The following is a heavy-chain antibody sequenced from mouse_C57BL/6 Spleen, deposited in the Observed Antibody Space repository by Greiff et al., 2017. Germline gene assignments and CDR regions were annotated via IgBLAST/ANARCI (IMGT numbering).Heavy chain of an antibody. CDR2: IYPGSGNT. CDR3: ARDGYEYGSSYVYAKDC. J-gene: IGHJ4*01. CDR1: GYTFNDYY. D-gene: IGHD1-1*01. V-gene: IGHV1-84*01. Sequence: QVQLQQSGPELVKPGASVQISCKASGYTFNDYYINWVKQRPGQGLEWIGCIYPGSGNTKYNEKLKGKATMTVDTSYSTAYMQLSSLTSEVSAVYFCARDGYEYGSSYVYAKDCWGQGTSVTVSS.